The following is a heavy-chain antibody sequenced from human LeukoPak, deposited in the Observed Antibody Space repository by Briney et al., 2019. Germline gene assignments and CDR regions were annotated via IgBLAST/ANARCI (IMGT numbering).Heavy chain of an antibody. J-gene: IGHJ4*02. CDR2: IWYDGTNK. D-gene: IGHD6-13*01. Sequence: GGSLRLSCAASGFTFSNYGMHWVRQAPGKGLEWVADIWYDGTNKYYADSLKGRFTISRDNSKNTMYLQMNSLRAEDTAVYYCARDRWSYYFDYWGQGTLVTVSS. V-gene: IGHV3-33*01. CDR1: GFTFSNYG. CDR3: ARDRWSYYFDY.